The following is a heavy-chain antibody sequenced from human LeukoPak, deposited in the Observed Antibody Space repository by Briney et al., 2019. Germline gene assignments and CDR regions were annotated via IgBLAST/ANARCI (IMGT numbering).Heavy chain of an antibody. CDR3: ARRTLDPHDYSNPPFLYFHQ. V-gene: IGHV1-69*01. J-gene: IGHJ4*02. D-gene: IGHD4-11*01. CDR1: GGTFSSYA. Sequence: ASVTVSCKASGGTFSSYAISWVRQAPGQGLEWMGGIIPIFGTANYAQKFQGRATITADESTSPAYMELSRLRSDHSDVYHCARRTLDPHDYSNPPFLYFHQGGQATLLTVSS. CDR2: IIPIFGTA.